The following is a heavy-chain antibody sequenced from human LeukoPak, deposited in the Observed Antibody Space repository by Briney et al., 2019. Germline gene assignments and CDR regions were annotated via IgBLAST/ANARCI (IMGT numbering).Heavy chain of an antibody. Sequence: GASVKVSCKASGYTFTGYYMHWVRQAPGQGLEWMGWINPNSGGTNYAQKFQGRVTMTRDTSISTAYMELSRLRSDDTAVYYCAIAPFIVVVPAARSPLVHWGQGTLVTVSS. CDR1: GYTFTGYY. V-gene: IGHV1-2*02. D-gene: IGHD2-2*01. J-gene: IGHJ4*02. CDR3: AIAPFIVVVPAARSPLVH. CDR2: INPNSGGT.